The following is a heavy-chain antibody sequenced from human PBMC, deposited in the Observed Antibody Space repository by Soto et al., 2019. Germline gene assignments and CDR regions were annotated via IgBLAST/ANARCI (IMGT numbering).Heavy chain of an antibody. Sequence: ETLSLTCTVSGGSISSYYWSWIRQPPGKGLEWIGYIYYSGSTNYNPSLKSRVTISVDTSKNQFSLKLSSVTAADTAVYYCARHFPSYYGSGSLDYWGQGTLVTVSS. CDR1: GGSISSYY. CDR3: ARHFPSYYGSGSLDY. D-gene: IGHD3-10*01. CDR2: IYYSGST. V-gene: IGHV4-59*08. J-gene: IGHJ4*02.